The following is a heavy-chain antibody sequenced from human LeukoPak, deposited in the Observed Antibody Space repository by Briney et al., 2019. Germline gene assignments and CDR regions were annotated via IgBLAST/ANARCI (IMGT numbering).Heavy chain of an antibody. V-gene: IGHV4-39*07. J-gene: IGHJ6*03. CDR1: GGSISSSSYY. CDR2: IYYSGST. Sequence: SETLSLTCTVSGGSISSSSYYWGWIRQPPGKGLEWIGSIYYSGSTYYNPSLKSRVTILVDTSKNQVSLKLSSVTAADTAVYFCARDWGVGGRPGYMDVWGKGTTVTVSS. CDR3: ARDWGVGGRPGYMDV. D-gene: IGHD6-6*01.